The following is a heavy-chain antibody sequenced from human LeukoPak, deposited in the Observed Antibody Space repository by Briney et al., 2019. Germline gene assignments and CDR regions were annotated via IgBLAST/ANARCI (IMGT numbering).Heavy chain of an antibody. CDR3: TTLLQYYYDSSGYSPFDY. V-gene: IGHV3-15*01. Sequence: GGSLRLSCAASGFTFSNAWMSWVRQAPGKGLEWVGRIKSKTDGGTTDYAAPVKGRFTISRDDSKNTLYLQMNSLKTEDTAVYHCTTLLQYYYDSSGYSPFDYLGRGTLVTVSS. D-gene: IGHD3-22*01. CDR2: IKSKTDGGTT. J-gene: IGHJ4*02. CDR1: GFTFSNAW.